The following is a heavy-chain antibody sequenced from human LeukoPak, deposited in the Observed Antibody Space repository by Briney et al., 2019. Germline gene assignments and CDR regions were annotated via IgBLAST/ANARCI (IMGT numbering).Heavy chain of an antibody. CDR2: IIPIFGTA. CDR1: GGTFIIYA. J-gene: IGHJ4*02. Sequence: SVKVSCKASGGTFIIYAISWVRQAPGQGLEWMGGIIPIFGTANYAQKFQGRVTITADESTSTAYMELSSLRSEDTAVYYCARGGQLWPFDYWGQGTLVTVSS. CDR3: ARGGQLWPFDY. D-gene: IGHD5-18*01. V-gene: IGHV1-69*13.